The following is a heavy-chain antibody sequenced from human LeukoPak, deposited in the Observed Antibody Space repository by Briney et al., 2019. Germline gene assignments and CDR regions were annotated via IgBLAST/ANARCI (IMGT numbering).Heavy chain of an antibody. CDR1: GFTFSSYG. J-gene: IGHJ4*02. Sequence: GGSLRLSCAASGFTFSSYGMHWVRQAPGKGLEWVAVISYDGSNKYYADSVKGRFTISRDNSKNTLYLQMNSLRAEDTAVYYCAKVLVGWELLSDYWGRGTLVTVSS. V-gene: IGHV3-30*18. CDR3: AKVLVGWELLSDY. D-gene: IGHD1-26*01. CDR2: ISYDGSNK.